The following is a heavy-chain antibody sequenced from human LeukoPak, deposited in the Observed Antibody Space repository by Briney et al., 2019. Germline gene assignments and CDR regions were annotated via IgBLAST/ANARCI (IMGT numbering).Heavy chain of an antibody. CDR2: IFSGGNT. V-gene: IGHV3-66*01. CDR3: ARVDY. CDR1: GFTVSNNY. J-gene: IGHJ4*02. Sequence: PGGSLRLSCAPPGFTVSNNYMTWVRQAPGEGLEWVSVIFSGGNTFYADSVKGRFTISRDNYKNTLYLQMNSLRAEDTAVYYCARVDYWGQGTLVTVSS.